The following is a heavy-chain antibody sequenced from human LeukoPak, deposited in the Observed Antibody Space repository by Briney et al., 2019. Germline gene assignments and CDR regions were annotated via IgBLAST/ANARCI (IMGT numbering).Heavy chain of an antibody. CDR1: GYSFTSYW. Sequence: GESLKISCKGSGYSFTSYWIGWVRQMPGKGLEWMGIIYSPSFQDQVTISADKSISTAYLQWSSLKASDTAMYYCARLPPYYYGSGRQKEQTKYCYYYGMDVWGKGTTVTVSS. CDR2: I. CDR3: ARLPPYYYGSGRQKEQTKYCYYYGMDV. D-gene: IGHD3-10*01. J-gene: IGHJ6*04. V-gene: IGHV5-51*01.